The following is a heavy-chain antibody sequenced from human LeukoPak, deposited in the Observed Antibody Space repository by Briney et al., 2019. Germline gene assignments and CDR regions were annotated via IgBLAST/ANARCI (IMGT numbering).Heavy chain of an antibody. V-gene: IGHV3-74*01. J-gene: IGHJ4*02. Sequence: GGSLRLSCAASGFTFNSYWMHWVRQAPGKGLIWVSRIDSDGSSTAYADSVKGRFSISRDNAKNTLYLQMNSLRVEDTAVYYCARTGHYSNYDLDYWGQGTLVTVSS. D-gene: IGHD4-11*01. CDR1: GFTFNSYW. CDR2: IDSDGSST. CDR3: ARTGHYSNYDLDY.